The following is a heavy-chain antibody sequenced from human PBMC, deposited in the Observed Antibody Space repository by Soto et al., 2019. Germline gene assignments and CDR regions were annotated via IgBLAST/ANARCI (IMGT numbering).Heavy chain of an antibody. CDR3: AREKGGPDSSGYAFDI. V-gene: IGHV1-2*02. CDR1: GYTFTGYY. D-gene: IGHD3-22*01. J-gene: IGHJ3*02. Sequence: QVQLVQSGAEVKKPGASVKVSCKASGYTFTGYYVHWVRQAPGQGLEWMGWINPNSGGANYAQKFQGRVTMTRDTSISTAYMELSRLRSDDTAVYYCAREKGGPDSSGYAFDIWGQGTMVTVSS. CDR2: INPNSGGA.